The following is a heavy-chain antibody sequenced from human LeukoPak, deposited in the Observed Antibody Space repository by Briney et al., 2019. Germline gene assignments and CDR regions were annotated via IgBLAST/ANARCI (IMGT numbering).Heavy chain of an antibody. CDR1: GGSISSYY. D-gene: IGHD5-12*01. V-gene: IGHV4-59*01. CDR3: ARGLATYDY. CDR2: IYYSGST. J-gene: IGHJ4*02. Sequence: SETLSLTCTVSGGSISSYYWSWIRQPPGKGLECIGYIYYSGSTNYNPSLKSRVTISVDTSKNQFSLKLSSVTPADTAVCYCARGLATYDYWGQGTLVTVSS.